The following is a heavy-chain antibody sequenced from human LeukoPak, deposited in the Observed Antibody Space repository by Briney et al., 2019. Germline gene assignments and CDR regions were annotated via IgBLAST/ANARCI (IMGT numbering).Heavy chain of an antibody. V-gene: IGHV3-7*03. J-gene: IGHJ4*02. Sequence: GVSERLFCAVSGLTLNPYCMHCVRQAPGRGLEWVATINKDGNKIHYVDSVKRRFTTSRDNAKNSLFLQMNILRADDRAVYYCVNLWEEGVWGQGTLVTVSS. CDR2: INKDGNKI. CDR3: VNLWEEGV. CDR1: GLTLNPYC. D-gene: IGHD1-26*01.